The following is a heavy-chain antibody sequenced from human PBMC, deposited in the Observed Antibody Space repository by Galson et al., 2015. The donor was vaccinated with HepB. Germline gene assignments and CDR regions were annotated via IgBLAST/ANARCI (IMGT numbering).Heavy chain of an antibody. V-gene: IGHV3-23*01. CDR1: GFAFRDYA. Sequence: SLRLSCAASGFAFRDYAMIWVRQAPGKGLEWVSALTESGSGTSYVASAKGRFTLSRDNSKEPLYLLMNNLRAEDTDLYFCAKDSGDDDGGYPDSWGQGTLVTVSS. D-gene: IGHD3-10*01. CDR3: AKDSGDDDGGYPDS. J-gene: IGHJ4*02. CDR2: LTESGSGT.